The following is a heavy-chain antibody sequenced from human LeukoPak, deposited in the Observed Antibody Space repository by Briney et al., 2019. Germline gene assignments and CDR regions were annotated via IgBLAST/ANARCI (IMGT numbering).Heavy chain of an antibody. CDR2: IYYSGST. CDR1: GGSISSYY. CDR3: AAPIGGTYAFDI. V-gene: IGHV4-59*01. D-gene: IGHD3-16*01. Sequence: SETLSLTCTVSGGSISSYYWSWIRQPPGKGLEWIGYIYYSGSTNYNPSLKSRVTISVDTSKNQFSLKLSSVTAADTAVYYCAAPIGGTYAFDIWGQGTMVTGSS. J-gene: IGHJ3*02.